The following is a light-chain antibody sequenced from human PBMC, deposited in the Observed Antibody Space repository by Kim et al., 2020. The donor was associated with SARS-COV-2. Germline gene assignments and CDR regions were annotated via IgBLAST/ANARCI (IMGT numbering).Light chain of an antibody. CDR2: DNK. Sequence: NFMLTQPHSVSESPGKTVTISCTRSSGSIASNYVQWYQQRPGSAPTTVIYDNKERPSGVPDRFSGSIDTSSNSASLTISGLKTEDEADYYCQSYDNIYWVPSGGTQLTVL. V-gene: IGLV6-57*03. J-gene: IGLJ3*02. CDR3: QSYDNIYWV. CDR1: SGSIASNY.